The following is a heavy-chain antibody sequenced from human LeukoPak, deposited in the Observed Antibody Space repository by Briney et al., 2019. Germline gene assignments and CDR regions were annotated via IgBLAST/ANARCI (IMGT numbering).Heavy chain of an antibody. J-gene: IGHJ5*02. CDR2: IYSSGNS. D-gene: IGHD3-16*01. Sequence: SETPSLACSISGDSITTNSYWWGWIRQSPGKGLEWIVSIYSSGNSYYNPSLKTRATISPDTSKNQYSLRLTSVTAADTAIYYCARRGIWDLQIGNWFDPWGQEILVIVSS. V-gene: IGHV4-39*01. CDR3: ARRGIWDLQIGNWFDP. CDR1: GDSITTNSYW.